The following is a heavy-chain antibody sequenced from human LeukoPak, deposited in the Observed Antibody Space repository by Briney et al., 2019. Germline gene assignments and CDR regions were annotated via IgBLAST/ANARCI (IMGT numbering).Heavy chain of an antibody. CDR1: GGSFSGYY. Sequence: ASETLSLTCAVYGGSFSGYYWSWIRQPPGKGLEWIGEINHSGSTNYNPSLKSRVTISVDTSKNQFSLKLSSVTAADTAVYYCAREGYYGSGSKFDYWGQGTLVTVSS. V-gene: IGHV4-34*01. CDR3: AREGYYGSGSKFDY. CDR2: INHSGST. D-gene: IGHD3-10*01. J-gene: IGHJ4*02.